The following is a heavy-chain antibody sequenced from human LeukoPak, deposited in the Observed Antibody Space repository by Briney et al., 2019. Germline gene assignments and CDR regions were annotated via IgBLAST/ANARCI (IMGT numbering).Heavy chain of an antibody. Sequence: GRSLRLSCAASGFTFSSYGMHWVRQAPGKGLEWVAVISYDGSNKYYADSVKGRFTISRDNSKNTLYLQMNSLRAEDTAVYYCAKDLESLRYFDWLPDYWGQGTLVTVSS. V-gene: IGHV3-30*18. CDR3: AKDLESLRYFDWLPDY. J-gene: IGHJ4*02. CDR1: GFTFSSYG. D-gene: IGHD3-9*01. CDR2: ISYDGSNK.